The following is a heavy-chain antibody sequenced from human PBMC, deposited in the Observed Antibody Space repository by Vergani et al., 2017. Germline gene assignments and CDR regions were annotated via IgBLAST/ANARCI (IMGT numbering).Heavy chain of an antibody. CDR2: ISYDGSNK. CDR1: GFTFSSYA. D-gene: IGHD3-10*01. Sequence: QVQLVESGGGVVQPGRSLRLSCAASGFTFSSYAMHWVRQAPGKGLEWVAVISYDGSNKYYADSVKGRFTISRDNSKNTLYLQMNSLRAEDTAVYYCAKVSGPYYFDYWGQGTLVTVSS. CDR3: AKVSGPYYFDY. J-gene: IGHJ4*02. V-gene: IGHV3-30-3*01.